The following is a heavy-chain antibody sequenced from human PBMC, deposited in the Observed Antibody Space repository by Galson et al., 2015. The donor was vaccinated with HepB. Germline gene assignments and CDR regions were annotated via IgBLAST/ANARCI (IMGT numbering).Heavy chain of an antibody. CDR1: GYSFTSYW. J-gene: IGHJ6*02. Sequence: QSGAEVKKPGESLKISCKGSGYSFTSYWIGWVRQMPGKGLEWMGIIYPGDSDTRYSPSFQGQVTISADKSISTAYLQWSSLKASDTAMYYCARQYSYGFDPSPAIMDVWGQGTTVTVSS. D-gene: IGHD5-18*01. V-gene: IGHV5-51*01. CDR3: ARQYSYGFDPSPAIMDV. CDR2: IYPGDSDT.